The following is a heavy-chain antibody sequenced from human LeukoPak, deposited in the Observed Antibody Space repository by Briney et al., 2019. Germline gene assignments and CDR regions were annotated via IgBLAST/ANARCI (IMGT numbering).Heavy chain of an antibody. Sequence: SETLSLTCSVSGDSITSRDYYWSWIRQPPGKGLEWIGSIYHSGSTSIGNIYHSGSTYYNPSLKSRVTISIDTSKNQLSLKMSSVTAADAAVFYCARGSEYCSDNSCYSPFYFDYWGQGTLVTVSS. CDR2: IYHSGSTSIGNIYHSGST. D-gene: IGHD2-15*01. J-gene: IGHJ4*02. CDR3: ARGSEYCSDNSCYSPFYFDY. CDR1: GDSITSRDYY. V-gene: IGHV4-39*07.